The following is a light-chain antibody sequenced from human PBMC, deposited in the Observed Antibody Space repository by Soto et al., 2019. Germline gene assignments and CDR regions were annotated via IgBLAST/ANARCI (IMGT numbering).Light chain of an antibody. J-gene: IGKJ1*01. CDR2: DAS. CDR1: QSISSW. CDR3: QQYNSYST. V-gene: IGKV1-5*01. Sequence: DSQMTQSPSTLSASVGDRVTLTCRASQSISSWLAWYQQKPGKAPKLLIYDASSLESGVPSRFSGSGSGTEFTLTISSLQPDDFATYYCQQYNSYSTFGQGTKVEIK.